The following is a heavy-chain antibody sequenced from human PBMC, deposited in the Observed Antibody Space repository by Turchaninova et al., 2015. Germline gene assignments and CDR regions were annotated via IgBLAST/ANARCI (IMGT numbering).Heavy chain of an antibody. D-gene: IGHD3-22*01. CDR2: INHSGST. Sequence: QVQLQQWGAGLFKPSETLALTCAVHGGSFSCYYWSWIRQPPGKGLGEMGEINHSGSTNYNPSLKSRFTISVDTSKNQFSLKLSSVTAADTAVYYCARGRYYDSSGYCDFDYWGQGTLVTVSS. CDR1: GGSFSCYY. V-gene: IGHV4-34*01. CDR3: ARGRYYDSSGYCDFDY. J-gene: IGHJ4*02.